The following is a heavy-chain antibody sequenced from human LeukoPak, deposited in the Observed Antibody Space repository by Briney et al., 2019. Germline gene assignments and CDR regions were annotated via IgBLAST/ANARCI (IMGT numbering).Heavy chain of an antibody. Sequence: GGSLRLSCVASGFTFSRFWMIWVRQAPGRGLEWVANIKQDGSEKYYVDSVKGRFTISRDNAKNSLYLQMNSLRAEDTAVYYCARGGPDYWGQGTLVTVSS. V-gene: IGHV3-7*01. J-gene: IGHJ4*02. CDR3: ARGGPDY. CDR1: GFTFSRFW. D-gene: IGHD3-16*01. CDR2: IKQDGSEK.